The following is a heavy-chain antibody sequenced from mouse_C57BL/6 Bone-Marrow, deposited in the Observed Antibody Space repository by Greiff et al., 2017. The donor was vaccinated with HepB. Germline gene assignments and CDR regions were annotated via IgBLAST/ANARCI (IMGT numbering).Heavy chain of an antibody. J-gene: IGHJ2*01. CDR3: ARKLYYYGSSLGY. CDR1: GFTFSDYG. Sequence: EVKVVESGGGLVKPGGSLKLSCAASGFTFSDYGMHWVRQAPEKGLEWVAYISSGSSTIYYADTVKGRFTISRDNAKNTLFLQMTSLRSEDTAMYYCARKLYYYGSSLGYWGQGTTLTVSS. D-gene: IGHD1-1*01. V-gene: IGHV5-17*01. CDR2: ISSGSSTI.